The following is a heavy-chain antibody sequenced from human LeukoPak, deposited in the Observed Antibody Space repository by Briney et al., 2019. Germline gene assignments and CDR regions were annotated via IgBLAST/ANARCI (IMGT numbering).Heavy chain of an antibody. CDR3: ARLGDSGSYSVVGY. CDR1: GGSISSGDYY. Sequence: PSQTLSLTCTVSGGSISSGDYYWNWIRQPPGKGLEWIGSIYYSGSTYYNPSLKSRVTISVDTSKNQFSLKLSSVTAADTAVYYCARLGDSGSYSVVGYWGQGTLVTVSS. CDR2: IYYSGST. V-gene: IGHV4-39*01. D-gene: IGHD1-26*01. J-gene: IGHJ4*02.